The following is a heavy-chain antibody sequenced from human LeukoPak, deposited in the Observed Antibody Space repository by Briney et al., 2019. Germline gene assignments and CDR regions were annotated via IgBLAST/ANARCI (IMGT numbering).Heavy chain of an antibody. J-gene: IGHJ3*02. Sequence: SQTLSLTCTVSGGSMSSGDYYWSWIRQPPGEGLEWIGYIYYSGSTYYNPSLKSRVTISVDTSKNQFSLKLSFLTAADTAVYYCARAVGAFDIWGKGTRLTVSS. D-gene: IGHD3-10*01. CDR1: GGSMSSGDYY. CDR2: IYYSGST. V-gene: IGHV4-30-4*08. CDR3: ARAVGAFDI.